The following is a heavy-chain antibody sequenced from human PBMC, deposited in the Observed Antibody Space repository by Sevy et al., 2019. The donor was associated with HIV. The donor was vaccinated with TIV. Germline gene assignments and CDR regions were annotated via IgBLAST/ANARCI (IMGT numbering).Heavy chain of an antibody. V-gene: IGHV3-30*02. CDR3: AKNTASAGTGGFDY. D-gene: IGHD6-13*01. J-gene: IGHJ4*02. CDR2: IGYDGTDK. Sequence: GGSLRLSCTASGFTFSYYGMHWVRQAPGKGLEWVAFIGYDGTDKYYSESVKGRFAISRVNSKNTVFLEMNSLRTDDTAIYYCAKNTASAGTGGFDYWGQGALVTVSS. CDR1: GFTFSYYG.